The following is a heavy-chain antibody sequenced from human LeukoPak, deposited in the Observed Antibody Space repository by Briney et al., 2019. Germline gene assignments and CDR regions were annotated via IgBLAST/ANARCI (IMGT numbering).Heavy chain of an antibody. V-gene: IGHV3-30-3*01. D-gene: IGHD1-26*01. CDR1: GFTFSDYV. CDR2: ISYDGSDK. Sequence: PGGSLRLSCGASGFTFSDYVMHWVRQAPGKGLEWVAIISYDGSDKNYADSVKGRFTISRDNSKNTLYLQMNSLRAEDTALYYCAREGGSYRYDPWGQGTLVTVSS. CDR3: AREGGSYRYDP. J-gene: IGHJ5*02.